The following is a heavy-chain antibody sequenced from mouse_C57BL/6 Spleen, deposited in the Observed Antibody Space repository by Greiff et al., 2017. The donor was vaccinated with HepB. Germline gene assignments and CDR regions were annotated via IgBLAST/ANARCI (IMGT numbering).Heavy chain of an antibody. CDR3: ARGLGRGFAY. CDR1: GFTFSDYG. Sequence: EVKVEESGGGLVKPGGSLKLSCAASGFTFSDYGMHWVRQAPEKGLEWVAYISSGSSTIYYADTVKGRFTISRDNAKNTLFLQMTSLRSEDTAMYYCARGLGRGFAYWGQGTLVTVSA. V-gene: IGHV5-17*01. CDR2: ISSGSSTI. D-gene: IGHD4-1*01. J-gene: IGHJ3*01.